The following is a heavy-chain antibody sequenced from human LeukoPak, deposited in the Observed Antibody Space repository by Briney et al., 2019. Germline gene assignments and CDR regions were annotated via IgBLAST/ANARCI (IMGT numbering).Heavy chain of an antibody. CDR1: GGSISSYY. CDR3: ARDTRTYDILTGSYYYYGMDV. J-gene: IGHJ6*04. Sequence: SETLSLTCTVSGGSISSYYWSWIRQPPGKGLEWIGYIYYSGSTNYNPSLRSRVTISVDTSKNQFSLKLSSVTAADTAVYYCARDTRTYDILTGSYYYYGMDVWGKGTTVTVSS. D-gene: IGHD3-9*01. V-gene: IGHV4-59*01. CDR2: IYYSGST.